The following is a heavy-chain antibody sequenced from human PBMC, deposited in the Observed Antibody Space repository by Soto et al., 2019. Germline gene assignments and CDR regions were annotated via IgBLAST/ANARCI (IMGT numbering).Heavy chain of an antibody. D-gene: IGHD3-3*01. CDR1: GGTFSSYA. CDR3: ARSLRSAYYVVAGFYGMDV. CDR2: IIPIFGTA. J-gene: IGHJ6*02. V-gene: IGHV1-69*12. Sequence: QVQLVQSGAEVKKPGSSVKVSCKASGGTFSSYAISWVRQAPGQWLEWMGGIIPIFGTANDAQKFQGRVTITADESTSTAYMELISLRSEDTDVYYCARSLRSAYYVVAGFYGMDVWGQGTTVTVSS.